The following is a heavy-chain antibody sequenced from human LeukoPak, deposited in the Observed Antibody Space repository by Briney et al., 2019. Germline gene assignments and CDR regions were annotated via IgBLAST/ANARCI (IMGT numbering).Heavy chain of an antibody. J-gene: IGHJ4*02. CDR2: IIPIFGTA. CDR1: GYTFTSYG. Sequence: SVKVSCKASGYTFTSYGISWVRQAPGQGLEWMGGIIPIFGTANYAQRFQGRVTITTDESTSTAYMELSSLRSEDTAVYYCAREHGKGYSYSDYWGQGTLVTVSS. CDR3: AREHGKGYSYSDY. V-gene: IGHV1-69*05. D-gene: IGHD5-18*01.